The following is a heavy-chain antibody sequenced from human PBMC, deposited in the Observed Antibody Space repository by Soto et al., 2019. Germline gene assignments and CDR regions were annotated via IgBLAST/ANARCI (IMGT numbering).Heavy chain of an antibody. D-gene: IGHD3-10*01. CDR3: ARARGGYYGMDV. CDR1: GGSISSGGYS. V-gene: IGHV4-30-2*01. Sequence: QLQLQESGSGLVKPSQTLSLTCAVSGGSISSGGYSWSWIRQPPGKGLEWIGYIYHSGSTYYNPSLKSRVPISVDRAKNQFSLKLSSVTAADTAVYYCARARGGYYGMDVWGQGTTVTVSS. CDR2: IYHSGST. J-gene: IGHJ6*02.